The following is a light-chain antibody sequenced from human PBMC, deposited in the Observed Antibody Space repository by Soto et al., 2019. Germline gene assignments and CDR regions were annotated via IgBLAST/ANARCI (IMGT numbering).Light chain of an antibody. J-gene: IGKJ2*01. CDR1: QNINRW. V-gene: IGKV1-5*03. Sequence: DIQMTQSPSTLSASVGDRVTITCRASQNINRWLAWYQQKPGEAPRFLIYRASGLESGVPSRFSGNGSGTEFALTISSLPPDDFATYYCQQYDGYPYTFGRGAKVEIK. CDR2: RAS. CDR3: QQYDGYPYT.